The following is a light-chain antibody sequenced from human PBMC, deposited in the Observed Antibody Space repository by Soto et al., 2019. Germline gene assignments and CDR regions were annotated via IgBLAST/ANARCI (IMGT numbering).Light chain of an antibody. Sequence: QSVLTQPRSVSGSPGQSVTISCTGTSSDVGGYNYVSWYQQYPGKAPKFMIYDVTKRPSGVPDRFSSSKSGNTASLTISGLQAEDEADYYCCSYRDGYTWVFGGGTKLTVL. CDR3: CSYRDGYTWV. CDR1: SSDVGGYNY. V-gene: IGLV2-11*01. J-gene: IGLJ3*02. CDR2: DVT.